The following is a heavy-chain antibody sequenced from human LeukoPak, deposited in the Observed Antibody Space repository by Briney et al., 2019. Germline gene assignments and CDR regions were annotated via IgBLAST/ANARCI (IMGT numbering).Heavy chain of an antibody. D-gene: IGHD5-18*01. CDR2: IKQDGSEK. CDR1: GFTFSSYW. CDR3: ARETASSYGYSGDY. J-gene: IGHJ4*02. V-gene: IGHV3-7*01. Sequence: GGSLRPSCAASGFTFSSYWMSWVRQAPGKGLEWVANIKQDGSEKYYVDSVKGRFTISRDNAKNSLYPQMNSLRAEDTAVYYCARETASSYGYSGDYWGQGTLVTVSS.